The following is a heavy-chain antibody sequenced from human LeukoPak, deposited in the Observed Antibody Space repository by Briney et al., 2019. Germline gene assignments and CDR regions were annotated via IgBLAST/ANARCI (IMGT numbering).Heavy chain of an antibody. V-gene: IGHV3-21*04. Sequence: PGGSLRLSCAASGFKLSSYSMNWVRQAPGKGLEWVSSITSSSSYIYYADSMKGRFTISRDNAKNSLFLQMNSLRAEDTAVYYCARVLRYCSGGNCYSGGLGYMDVWGKGTTVTISS. J-gene: IGHJ6*03. CDR3: ARVLRYCSGGNCYSGGLGYMDV. CDR2: ITSSSSYI. D-gene: IGHD2-15*01. CDR1: GFKLSSYS.